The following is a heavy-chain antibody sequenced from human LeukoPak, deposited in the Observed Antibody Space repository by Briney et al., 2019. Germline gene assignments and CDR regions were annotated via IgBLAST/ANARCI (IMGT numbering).Heavy chain of an antibody. V-gene: IGHV4-61*02. CDR1: GGSISTCSYS. J-gene: IGHJ4*02. CDR2: ISTRGST. D-gene: IGHD6-19*01. CDR3: AKSFWISGWYVGFDS. Sequence: TLSLTCSVSGGSISTCSYSWTWIRQAAEKGLLWFLRISTRGSTTYTPHLESRVSISLDTSKNQFSLKLNSVTAADTAVYYCAKSFWISGWYVGFDSWGQGTLVTVSS.